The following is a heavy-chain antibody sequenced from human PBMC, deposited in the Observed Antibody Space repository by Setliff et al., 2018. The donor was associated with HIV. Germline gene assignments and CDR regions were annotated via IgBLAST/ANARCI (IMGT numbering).Heavy chain of an antibody. J-gene: IGHJ6*02. CDR1: GYSFSNYA. D-gene: IGHD5-18*01. V-gene: IGHV1-3*04. CDR2: INTDNGYT. Sequence: GASVKVSCKASGYSFSNYAMHWVRQAPGQRLEWMGWINTDNGYTKYSQKFQGRVTITRDTSASTAYMELSSLRSEDTAVYYCARDRRIQPNWPTGVGMDVWGQGTTVTVSS. CDR3: ARDRRIQPNWPTGVGMDV.